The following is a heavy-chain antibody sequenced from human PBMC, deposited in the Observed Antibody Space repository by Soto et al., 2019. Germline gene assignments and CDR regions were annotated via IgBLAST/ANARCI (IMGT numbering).Heavy chain of an antibody. J-gene: IGHJ4*02. D-gene: IGHD5-18*01. Sequence: VQLQESGPGLVKPSETLSLTCTVSGGSVSSGNHYWSWIRQPPGKELEFIAFVFYSGSDNYNPSLKSRVTTSIDTSKNQFSLNLRSVTAADTAVYYCARGRGYGYGIDYWGQGALVTVSS. CDR3: ARGRGYGYGIDY. CDR2: VFYSGSD. V-gene: IGHV4-61*01. CDR1: GGSVSSGNHY.